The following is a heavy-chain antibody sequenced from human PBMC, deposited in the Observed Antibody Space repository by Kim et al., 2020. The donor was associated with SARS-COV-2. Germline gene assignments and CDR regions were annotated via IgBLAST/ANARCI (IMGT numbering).Heavy chain of an antibody. CDR3: ARDTIAAAGTIDY. V-gene: IGHV3-23*01. J-gene: IGHJ4*02. D-gene: IGHD6-13*01. Sequence: YADSVKGRFTISRDNSKNTLYLQMNSLRAEDTAVYYCARDTIAAAGTIDYWGQGTLVTVSS.